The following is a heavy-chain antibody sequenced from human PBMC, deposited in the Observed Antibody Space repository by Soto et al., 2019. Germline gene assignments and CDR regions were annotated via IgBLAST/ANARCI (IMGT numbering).Heavy chain of an antibody. CDR3: ARVPIVLMVYAISYYYGIDV. D-gene: IGHD2-8*01. CDR2: IIPIFGTA. Sequence: QVQLVQSAAEVKKPGSSVKVSCKASGGTFNSYAISWVQQAPGQGLEWRGGIIPIFGTANHAQKFQGRVTITADESTSTAYMELSSLRSEDTAMYYCARVPIVLMVYAISYYYGIDVWGQGTTVTVSS. J-gene: IGHJ6*02. CDR1: GGTFNSYA. V-gene: IGHV1-69*12.